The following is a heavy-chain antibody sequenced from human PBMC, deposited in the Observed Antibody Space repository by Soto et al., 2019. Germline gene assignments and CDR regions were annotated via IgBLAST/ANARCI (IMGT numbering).Heavy chain of an antibody. CDR2: ISGSGGST. CDR1: GFTFSSYA. V-gene: IGHV3-23*01. J-gene: IGHJ6*03. D-gene: IGHD3-3*01. Sequence: GGSLRLSCAASGFTFSSYAMSWVRQAPGKGLEWVSAISGSGGSTYYADSVKGRFTISRDNSKNTLYLQMNSLRAEETAVYYCAKTPYYDFWSGYYDYYYYYMDVWGKGTTVTVSS. CDR3: AKTPYYDFWSGYYDYYYYYMDV.